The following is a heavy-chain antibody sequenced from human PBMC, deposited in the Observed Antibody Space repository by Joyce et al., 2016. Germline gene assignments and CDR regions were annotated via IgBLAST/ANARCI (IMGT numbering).Heavy chain of an antibody. CDR2: ISACNGNT. J-gene: IGHJ4*02. Sequence: QVQLAQSGAEVKKPGASVKVSCKTSGYTFTSYGITWVRQAPGQGLEWMGWISACNGNTNYAQKVQGRVTMTTDTSTNTAYMELRSLRSDDTAIYYCARSMTFYYGSGSFPPFDYWGQGTLVTVSS. CDR1: GYTFTSYG. V-gene: IGHV1-18*04. CDR3: ARSMTFYYGSGSFPPFDY. D-gene: IGHD3-10*01.